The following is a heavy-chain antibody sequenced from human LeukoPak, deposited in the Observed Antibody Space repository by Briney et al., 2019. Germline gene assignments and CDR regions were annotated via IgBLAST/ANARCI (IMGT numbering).Heavy chain of an antibody. Sequence: SETLSLTCTVSGDSMNNYYWSWIRQSPGRGLEWIGYIYYSGSTKYNPSLKSRVTISVDMSKNQFFLKLSSVTAADTAVYYCARHRGSGSPYFDYWGQGTLVTVSS. CDR1: GDSMNNYY. V-gene: IGHV4-59*08. CDR3: ARHRGSGSPYFDY. D-gene: IGHD3-10*01. CDR2: IYYSGST. J-gene: IGHJ4*02.